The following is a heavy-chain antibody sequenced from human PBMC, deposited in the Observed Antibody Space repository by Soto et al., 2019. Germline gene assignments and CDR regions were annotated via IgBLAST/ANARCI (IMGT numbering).Heavy chain of an antibody. J-gene: IGHJ4*02. V-gene: IGHV4-39*01. CDR3: ARQVDSSGYFYEFDH. CDR1: GDSISSSNYY. Sequence: PSETLSLTCTVSGDSISSSNYYWGWIRQPPGKGLEWIGTIFYNLDTYYNPSLKSRLSISIDTSKNRFSLKLRSVTAADTAVYYCARQVDSSGYFYEFDHWGQGTLVTVS. CDR2: IFYNLDT. D-gene: IGHD3-22*01.